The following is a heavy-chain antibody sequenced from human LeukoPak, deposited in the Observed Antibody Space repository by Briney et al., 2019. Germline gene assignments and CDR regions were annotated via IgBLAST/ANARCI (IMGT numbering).Heavy chain of an antibody. CDR2: INPKNGTT. D-gene: IGHD1-26*01. J-gene: IGHJ4*02. Sequence: APVKVSCKASGYTFTGYYIFWMRQAPGQGLEWMGWINPKNGTTKYAQKSQGRVTLTRDTSISTAYMEISRVTYDDTAVYFCARGVGSTAVLDHWGQGTLVTVSS. CDR3: ARGVGSTAVLDH. CDR1: GYTFTGYY. V-gene: IGHV1-2*02.